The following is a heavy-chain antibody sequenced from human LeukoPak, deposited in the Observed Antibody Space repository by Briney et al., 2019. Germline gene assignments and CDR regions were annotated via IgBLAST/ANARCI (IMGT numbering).Heavy chain of an antibody. CDR2: ISWNSGSI. V-gene: IGHV3-9*01. CDR1: GFTFSSYA. D-gene: IGHD5-24*01. CDR3: AKAYGYNALYYFDY. J-gene: IGHJ4*02. Sequence: PGGSLRLSCAASGFTFSSYAMHWVRQAPGKGLEWVSGISWNSGSIGYADSVKGRFTISRDNAKNSLYLQMNSLRAEDTALYYCAKAYGYNALYYFDYWGQGTLVTVSS.